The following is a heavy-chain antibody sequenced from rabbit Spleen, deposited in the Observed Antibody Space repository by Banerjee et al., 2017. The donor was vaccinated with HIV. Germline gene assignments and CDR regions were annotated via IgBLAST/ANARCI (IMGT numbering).Heavy chain of an antibody. CDR3: ARDSGTSFSSYGMDL. Sequence: QEQLVESGGGLVQPEGSLTLTCTASGFSFSSRYYMCWVRQAPGKGLEWIACIYDGSSTSTKYASWAKGRFTISKTSSTTVTLQMTSLTAADTATYFCARDSGTSFSSYGMDLWGQGTLVTVS. CDR1: GFSFSSRYY. CDR2: IYDGSSTST. J-gene: IGHJ6*01. V-gene: IGHV1S45*01. D-gene: IGHD4-1*01.